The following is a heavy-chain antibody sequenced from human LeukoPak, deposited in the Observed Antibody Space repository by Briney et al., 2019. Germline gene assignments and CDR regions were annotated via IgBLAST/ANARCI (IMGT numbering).Heavy chain of an antibody. D-gene: IGHD1-26*01. V-gene: IGHV4-61*02. CDR3: TRGGELMNF. CDR2: SYTSGST. CDR1: GASVNSGNYY. J-gene: IGHJ4*02. Sequence: SETLSLTCTVSGASVNSGNYYWTWIRQPAGKRLEWIGRSYTSGSTNYNPSLKSRVTISIDASKNQFSLRLSSVTAADTAVYYCTRGGELMNFWGQGTLVTVSS.